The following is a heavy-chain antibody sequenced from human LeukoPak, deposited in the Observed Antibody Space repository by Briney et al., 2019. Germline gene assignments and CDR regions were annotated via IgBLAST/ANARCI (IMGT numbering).Heavy chain of an antibody. V-gene: IGHV3-11*04. CDR1: GFTFSDYY. CDR3: ARALDYYYYMDV. Sequence: GGSLRLSCAASGFTFSDYYMSWIRQAPVKGLELVSYISSSGSPIYYADSVKGRFTLSRDNAKNSLYLQMNSLRAEDTAVYYCARALDYYYYMDVWGKGTTVTVSS. J-gene: IGHJ6*03. CDR2: ISSSGSPI.